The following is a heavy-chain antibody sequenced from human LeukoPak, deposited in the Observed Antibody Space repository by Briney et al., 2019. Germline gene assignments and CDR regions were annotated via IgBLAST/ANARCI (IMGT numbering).Heavy chain of an antibody. CDR3: ATAPPHYYDSSGPFDY. D-gene: IGHD3-22*01. Sequence: PSETLSLTCTVSGGSISSYYWSWIRQPPGKGLEWIGYIYYSGSTNYNPSLKSRVTISVDTSKNQFSLKLSSVTAADTAVYYCATAPPHYYDSSGPFDYWGQGTLVTVSS. CDR2: IYYSGST. CDR1: GGSISSYY. J-gene: IGHJ4*02. V-gene: IGHV4-59*08.